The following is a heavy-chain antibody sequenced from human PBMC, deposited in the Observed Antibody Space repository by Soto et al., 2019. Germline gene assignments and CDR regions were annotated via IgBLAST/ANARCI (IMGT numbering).Heavy chain of an antibody. CDR3: TRQRYVTGTTVAFDI. J-gene: IGHJ3*02. CDR1: GFTFSGSA. D-gene: IGHD1-7*01. CDR2: IRSKANSYAT. Sequence: EVQLVESGGGLVQPGGSLKLSCAASGFTFSGSAMHWVRQASGKGLEWVGRIRSKANSYATAYAASVKGRFTISRDDSKNTAYLQMNSLKTEDTAVYYCTRQRYVTGTTVAFDIWGQGTMVNVSS. V-gene: IGHV3-73*01.